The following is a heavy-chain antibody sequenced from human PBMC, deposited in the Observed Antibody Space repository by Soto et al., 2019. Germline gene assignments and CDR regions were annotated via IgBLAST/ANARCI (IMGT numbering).Heavy chain of an antibody. D-gene: IGHD6-13*01. J-gene: IGHJ2*01. V-gene: IGHV1-69*01. CDR3: ETCPPGSSSRYWYFDL. Sequence: QVQLVQSGAEVKKPGSSVKVSCKASGGTFSSYAISWVRQAPGQGLEWMGGIIPIFVTANYAQKFQGRGTITADESTSTAYVELRSLRSEATAVYYWETCPPGSSSRYWYFDLCGRGTLVSGSS. CDR1: GGTFSSYA. CDR2: IIPIFVTA.